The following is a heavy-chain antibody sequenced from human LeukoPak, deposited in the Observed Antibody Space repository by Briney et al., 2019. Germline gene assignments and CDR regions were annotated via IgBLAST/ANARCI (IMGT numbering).Heavy chain of an antibody. V-gene: IGHV3-74*01. CDR1: GFTFSSYS. CDR3: AKSMSGLNDY. D-gene: IGHD3-3*01. CDR2: INPDGSRT. J-gene: IGHJ4*02. Sequence: GGSLRLSCATSGFTFSSYSMNWVRQAPGKGLEWVSRINPDGSRTDYADSVKGRFTISRDNAKNTLYLQMNSLRVEDTAVYYCAKSMSGLNDYWGQGTLVTVST.